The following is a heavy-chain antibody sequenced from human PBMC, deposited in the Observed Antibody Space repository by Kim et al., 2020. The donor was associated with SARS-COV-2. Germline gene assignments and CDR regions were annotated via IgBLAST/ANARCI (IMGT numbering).Heavy chain of an antibody. CDR2: GST. V-gene: IGHV4-39*01. CDR3: ARRGAAADY. Sequence: GSTSSNPSLKGRVTISVDTSKNQFSLKLSSVTAADTAVYYCARRGAAADYWGQGTLVTVSS. D-gene: IGHD6-13*01. J-gene: IGHJ4*02.